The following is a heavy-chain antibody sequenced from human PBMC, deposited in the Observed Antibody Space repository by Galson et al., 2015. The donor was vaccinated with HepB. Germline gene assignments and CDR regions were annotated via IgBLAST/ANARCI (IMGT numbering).Heavy chain of an antibody. J-gene: IGHJ6*02. Sequence: SVKVSCKASGGTFSSYAISWVRQAPGQGLEWMGGIIPIFGTANYAQKFQGRVTITADESTSTAYMELSSLRSEDTAVYYCARSRANKWYMDRGYYYGMDVWGQGTTVTVSS. CDR1: GGTFSSYA. V-gene: IGHV1-69*13. CDR3: ARSRANKWYMDRGYYYGMDV. D-gene: IGHD3-10*01. CDR2: IIPIFGTA.